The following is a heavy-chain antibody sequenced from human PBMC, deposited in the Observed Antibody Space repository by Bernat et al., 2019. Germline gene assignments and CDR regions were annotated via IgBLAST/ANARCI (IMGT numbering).Heavy chain of an antibody. V-gene: IGHV3-66*01. CDR3: AKDGAGATLYYYYGMDV. D-gene: IGHD1-26*01. CDR1: GFTVSSNY. J-gene: IGHJ6*02. Sequence: EVQLVESGGGLVQPGGSLRLSCAASGFTVSSNYMSWVRQAPGKGLEWVSVIYSGGSTYYADSVKGRFTISRDNSKNTLYLQMNSLRAEDTAVYYCAKDGAGATLYYYYGMDVWGQGTTVTVSS. CDR2: IYSGGST.